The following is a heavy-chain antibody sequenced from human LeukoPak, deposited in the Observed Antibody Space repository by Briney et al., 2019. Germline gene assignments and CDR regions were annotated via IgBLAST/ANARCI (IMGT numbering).Heavy chain of an antibody. J-gene: IGHJ4*02. CDR2: FNDDGGGT. CDR3: AKGSSGTASNPVDY. V-gene: IGHV3-23*01. CDR1: GFPFSCHA. D-gene: IGHD1-7*01. Sequence: GGPRRLPCAPSGFPFSCHAMTWAPQAPGKGRDWVSAFNDDGGGTYYADSVKGRCTVSRDNSKNTLFLQMNSLRAEDTAMYDCAKGSSGTASNPVDYWGQGTLVTVSS.